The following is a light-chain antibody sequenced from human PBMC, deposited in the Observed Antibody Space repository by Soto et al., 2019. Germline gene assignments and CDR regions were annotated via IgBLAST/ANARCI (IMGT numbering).Light chain of an antibody. CDR3: QHYHTWPYT. CDR1: QSVSSY. CDR2: DAS. J-gene: IGKJ2*01. Sequence: EIVLTQSPATLSLSPGERATLSCRASQSVSSYLAWYQQKPGQAPRLLIYDASNRATGIPARFGGSGSGTEFTLTISSVQSEDFAVYYCQHYHTWPYTFGQGTKVDIK. V-gene: IGKV3-15*01.